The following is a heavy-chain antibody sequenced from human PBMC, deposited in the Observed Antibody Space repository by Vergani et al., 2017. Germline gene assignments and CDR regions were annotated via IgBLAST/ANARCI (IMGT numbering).Heavy chain of an antibody. J-gene: IGHJ4*02. CDR3: ARRDSSSPALDY. CDR1: GFTFSHYS. Sequence: EVQMVESGGGLVKPGVSLRLSCVASGFTFSHYSMNWVRQAPGKGLEWVSSISGNNDDVYYADSVKGLFTISRDNAKNSLYLDMSSLRAEDTAVYYCARRDSSSPALDYWGQGTLVTVSS. V-gene: IGHV3-21*01. CDR2: ISGNNDDV. D-gene: IGHD6-6*01.